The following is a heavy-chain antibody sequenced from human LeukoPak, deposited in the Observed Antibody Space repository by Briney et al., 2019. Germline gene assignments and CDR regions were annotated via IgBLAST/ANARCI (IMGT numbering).Heavy chain of an antibody. Sequence: GGSLRLSCAASGFTFSSYWMNWARQAPGKGLEWVASINHNGNVNYYVDSVKGRFTISRDNSKNTLYLQMNSLRAEDTAVYYCAKDRTLYDSTTLDYWGQGTLVTVSS. CDR1: GFTFSSYW. CDR2: INHNGNVN. J-gene: IGHJ4*02. D-gene: IGHD3-22*01. CDR3: AKDRTLYDSTTLDY. V-gene: IGHV3-7*01.